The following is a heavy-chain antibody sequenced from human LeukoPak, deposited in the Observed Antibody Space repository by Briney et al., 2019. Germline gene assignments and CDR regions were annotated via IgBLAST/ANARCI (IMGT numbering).Heavy chain of an antibody. CDR3: ASEPYDYVQGSYRLDFDY. CDR1: GFTFSSYS. V-gene: IGHV3-48*01. CDR2: ISSSSSTI. Sequence: GGSLRLSCAASGFTFSSYSMNWVRQAPGKGLEWVSYISSSSSTIYYADSVKGRFTISRDNAKNSLYLQMNSLRAEDTAVYYCASEPYDYVQGSYRLDFDYWGQGTLVTVSS. J-gene: IGHJ4*02. D-gene: IGHD3-16*02.